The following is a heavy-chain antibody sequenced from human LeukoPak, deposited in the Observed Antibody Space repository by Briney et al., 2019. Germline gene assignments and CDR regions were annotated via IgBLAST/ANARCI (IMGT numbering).Heavy chain of an antibody. CDR3: ARRVGPLYAFDI. J-gene: IGHJ3*02. CDR1: GGSLSTHH. V-gene: IGHV4-59*11. D-gene: IGHD1-26*01. Sequence: PSETLSLTCVVSGGSLSTHHWSWIRQSPGRGLEWIGYISDSGSTNYNPSLKSRVTISVDTSKNQFSLKLSSVTAADTAVYYCARRVGPLYAFDIWGQGTMVTVSS. CDR2: ISDSGST.